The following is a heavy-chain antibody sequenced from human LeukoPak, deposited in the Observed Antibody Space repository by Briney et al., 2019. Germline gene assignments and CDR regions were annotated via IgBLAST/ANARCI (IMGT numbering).Heavy chain of an antibody. CDR1: GDTFTSYG. D-gene: IGHD3-22*01. V-gene: IGHV1-18*01. J-gene: IGHJ4*02. Sequence: ASVKVSCKASGDTFTSYGISWVRQAPGQGLEWMGGISAYNGNTNYAQKLQGRVTMTTDTSTSTAYMELRSLRSDGTAVYYCARVPRHATSGYFDYWRQGPLVTVSS. CDR3: ARVPRHATSGYFDY. CDR2: ISAYNGNT.